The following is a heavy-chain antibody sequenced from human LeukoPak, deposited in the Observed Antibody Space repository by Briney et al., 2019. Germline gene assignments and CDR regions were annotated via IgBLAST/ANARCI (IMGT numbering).Heavy chain of an antibody. J-gene: IGHJ4*02. CDR1: GGSISSGDSY. V-gene: IGHV4-30-4*01. CDR2: IFYSGST. CDR3: AKWSSGYSYTDY. Sequence: SETLSLTCTVSGGSISSGDSYWSWIRQPPGKGLEWIGYIFYSGSTYYNPSLKSRVTMSVDTSKNQFSLKLTSVTAADTAVYYCAKWSSGYSYTDYWGQGTLVTVSS. D-gene: IGHD3-22*01.